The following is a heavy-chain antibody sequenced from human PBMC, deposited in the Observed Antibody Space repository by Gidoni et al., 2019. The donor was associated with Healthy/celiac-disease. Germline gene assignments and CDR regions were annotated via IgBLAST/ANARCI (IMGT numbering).Heavy chain of an antibody. J-gene: IGHJ2*01. D-gene: IGHD5-12*01. CDR1: GGSISSYY. Sequence: QVQLQESGPGLVKPSETLSITCTVSGGSISSYYWSWIRQPPGKGLEWIGYIYYSGSTNYNPSLKSRVTISVDTSKNQFSLKLSSVTAADTAVYYCARSGDGYLMYFDLWGRGTLVTVSS. CDR2: IYYSGST. V-gene: IGHV4-59*01. CDR3: ARSGDGYLMYFDL.